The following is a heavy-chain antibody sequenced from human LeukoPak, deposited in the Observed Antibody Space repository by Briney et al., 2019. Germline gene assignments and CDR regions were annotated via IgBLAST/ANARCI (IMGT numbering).Heavy chain of an antibody. CDR2: INPNSGGT. CDR1: GYIFTDYY. CDR3: ARDLASLKVDY. J-gene: IGHJ4*02. Sequence: ASVKVSCKASGYIFTDYYLHWVRQAPGQGLEWMGWINPNSGGTNYAQKFQGRVTMTRDTSISTAYMELSRLRSDDTAVYYCARDLASLKVDYWGQGTLVTVSS. V-gene: IGHV1-2*02.